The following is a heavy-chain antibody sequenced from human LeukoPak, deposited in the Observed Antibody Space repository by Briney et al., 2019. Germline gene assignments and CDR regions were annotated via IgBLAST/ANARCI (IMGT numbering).Heavy chain of an antibody. V-gene: IGHV1-2*06. CDR2: INPNSGGT. CDR1: GYTFTSYY. D-gene: IGHD1-26*01. CDR3: ARDFGIVGATGWFDP. J-gene: IGHJ5*02. Sequence: ASVKVSCKASGYTFTSYYMHWVRQAPGQGLEWMGRINPNSGGTNYAQKFQGRVTMTRDTSISTAYMELSRLRSDDTAVYYCARDFGIVGATGWFDPWGQGTLVTVSS.